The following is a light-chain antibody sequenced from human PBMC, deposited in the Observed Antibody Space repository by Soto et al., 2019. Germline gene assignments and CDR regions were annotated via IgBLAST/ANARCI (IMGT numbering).Light chain of an antibody. CDR3: CSYAGSSTSYV. CDR2: EGS. CDR1: SSDVGSYNL. V-gene: IGLV2-23*01. J-gene: IGLJ1*01. Sequence: QSALTQPASVSGSPGQSIIISCTGTSSDVGSYNLVSWYQQHPGKAPKLMIYEGSKRPSGVSNRFSGSKSGNTASLTISGLQAEDEADYYCCSYAGSSTSYVFGTATKVTV.